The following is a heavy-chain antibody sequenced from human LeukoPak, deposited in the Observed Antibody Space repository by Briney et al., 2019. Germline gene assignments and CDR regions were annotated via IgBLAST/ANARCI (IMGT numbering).Heavy chain of an antibody. CDR2: IYYSGST. Sequence: SETLSLTCTVSGGSISSYYWSWIRQPPGKGLEWIGYIYYSGSTNYNPSLKSRVTISVDTSKNQFSLKLSSVTAADTAVYYCASLFPSYDDVWGSYRINAFDIWGQGTMVTVSS. CDR3: ASLFPSYDDVWGSYRINAFDI. CDR1: GGSISSYY. J-gene: IGHJ3*02. V-gene: IGHV4-59*08. D-gene: IGHD3-16*02.